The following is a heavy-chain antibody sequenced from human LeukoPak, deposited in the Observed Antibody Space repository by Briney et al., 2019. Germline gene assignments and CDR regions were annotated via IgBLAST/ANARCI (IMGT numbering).Heavy chain of an antibody. CDR1: GFTFSSYS. J-gene: IGHJ6*02. D-gene: IGHD3-22*01. V-gene: IGHV3-48*04. CDR2: ISSSSSTI. CDR3: ARAELGYYDSSGLPFGYYYYGMDV. Sequence: GGSLRLSCAASGFTFSSYSMNWVRQAPGKGLEWVSYISSSSSTIYYADSVKGRFTISRDNAKNSLYLQMNSLRAEDTAVYYCARAELGYYDSSGLPFGYYYYGMDVWGQGTTVTVSS.